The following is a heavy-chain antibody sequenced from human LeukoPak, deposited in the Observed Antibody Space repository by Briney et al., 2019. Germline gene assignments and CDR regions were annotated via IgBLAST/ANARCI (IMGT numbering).Heavy chain of an antibody. Sequence: GASVKVSCKASGYTFTGYYMHWVRQAPGQGLEWMGRINPNSGGTNYAQKFQGRVTMTRDTSISTAYMELSRLRSDDTAVYYCARGTPYDSSGYYPDYWGQGTLVTVSS. D-gene: IGHD3-22*01. CDR1: GYTFTGYY. J-gene: IGHJ4*02. V-gene: IGHV1-2*06. CDR3: ARGTPYDSSGYYPDY. CDR2: INPNSGGT.